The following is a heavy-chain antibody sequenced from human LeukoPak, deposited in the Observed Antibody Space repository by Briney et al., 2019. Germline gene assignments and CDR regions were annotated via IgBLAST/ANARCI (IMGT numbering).Heavy chain of an antibody. CDR3: ARGPFRIAAAGQRQCAY. J-gene: IGHJ4*02. V-gene: IGHV1-8*01. Sequence: ASVNLSCKASGYTFTSYDINWVRQATGQGFEWMGWMNPNSGNTGYAQKFQGRVTMTRNTPISTAYMELSSLRSEHTAVYYCARGPFRIAAAGQRQCAYWAKGPLVPV. CDR1: GYTFTSYD. CDR2: MNPNSGNT. D-gene: IGHD6-13*01.